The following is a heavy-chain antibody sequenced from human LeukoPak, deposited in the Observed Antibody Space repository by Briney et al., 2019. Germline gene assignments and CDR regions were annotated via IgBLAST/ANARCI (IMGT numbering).Heavy chain of an antibody. CDR3: AKPYCSSTSCPGHY. CDR2: ISGSGGSA. V-gene: IGHV3-23*01. D-gene: IGHD2-2*01. J-gene: IGHJ4*02. Sequence: PGGSLRLSFAASGFTFSSYGMSWVRQARWKGLEGVSAISGSGGSAYYADSVKGRFTVSRDNSKNTLYLQMNSLRAEDTAVYYCAKPYCSSTSCPGHYWGQGTLVTVSS. CDR1: GFTFSSYG.